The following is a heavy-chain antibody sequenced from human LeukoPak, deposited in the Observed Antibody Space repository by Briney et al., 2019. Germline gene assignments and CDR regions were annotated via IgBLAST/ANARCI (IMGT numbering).Heavy chain of an antibody. CDR2: ISSSGSTI. CDR3: ARDPYDFWSGFYEKYFGS. V-gene: IGHV3-11*04. D-gene: IGHD3-3*01. CDR1: GFTFSDYY. J-gene: IGHJ4*02. Sequence: GGSLRLSCAASGFTFSDYYMSWIRQAPGKGLEWVSYISSSGSTIYYADSVKGRFTISRDNDKNSLHLQMNSLRAEDTAVYFCARDPYDFWSGFYEKYFGSWGQGTLVTVSS.